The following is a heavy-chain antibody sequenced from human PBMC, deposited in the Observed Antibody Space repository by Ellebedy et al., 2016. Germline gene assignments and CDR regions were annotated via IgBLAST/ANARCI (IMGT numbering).Heavy chain of an antibody. Sequence: SGPTLVKPTQTLTLTCSFSGFSLTTNQVVVGWVRQPPGKALEWLTFIYGNDDKRYSPSLLSRLTITKNTSKNQVVLTMTNMDPVDTGTYFCVHRTTVTSVDYWGQGILVTVSS. CDR2: IYGNDDK. CDR1: GFSLTTNQVV. CDR3: VHRTTVTSVDY. V-gene: IGHV2-5*01. J-gene: IGHJ4*02. D-gene: IGHD4-11*01.